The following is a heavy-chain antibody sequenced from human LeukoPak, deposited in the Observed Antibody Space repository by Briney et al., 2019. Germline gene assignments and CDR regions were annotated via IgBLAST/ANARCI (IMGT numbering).Heavy chain of an antibody. CDR3: ASRTRTGAFDI. CDR2: VGPNSGNA. D-gene: IGHD4-17*01. CDR1: GYTFTSYD. V-gene: IGHV1-8*01. Sequence: ASVKVSCKASGYTFTSYDINWVRQATGQGLECMGWVGPNSGNAGYAQRFQGRVDMTRNTSISTAYMELSSLRSEDTAVYYCASRTRTGAFDIWGQGTMVTVSS. J-gene: IGHJ3*02.